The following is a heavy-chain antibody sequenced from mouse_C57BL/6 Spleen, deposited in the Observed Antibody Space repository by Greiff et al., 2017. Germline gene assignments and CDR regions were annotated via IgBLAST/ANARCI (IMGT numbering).Heavy chain of an antibody. CDR2: ISYDGSN. CDR1: GYSITSGYY. Sequence: EVQLQQSGPGLVKPSQSLSLTCSVTGYSITSGYYWNWIRQFPGNKLEWMGYISYDGSNNYNPYLKNQISITRDTSKNQFFLKLHSVTTEDTATYYCARGGVTTEFEVWGKGTTVTVSS. V-gene: IGHV3-6*01. J-gene: IGHJ1*03. D-gene: IGHD2-2*01. CDR3: ARGGVTTEFEV.